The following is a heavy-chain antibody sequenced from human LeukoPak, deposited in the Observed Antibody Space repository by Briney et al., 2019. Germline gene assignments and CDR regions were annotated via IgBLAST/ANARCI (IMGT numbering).Heavy chain of an antibody. CDR1: GGSISSYY. CDR3: ARSEVYGGNSGYFDY. CDR2: IYYSGST. V-gene: IGHV4-59*01. Sequence: SETLSLTCTVSGGSISSYYWSWIRQPPGKGLEWIGYIYYSGSTNYNPSLKSRVTISVDTSKNQFSLKLSSVTAADTAMYYCARSEVYGGNSGYFDYWGQGTLVTVSS. D-gene: IGHD4-23*01. J-gene: IGHJ4*02.